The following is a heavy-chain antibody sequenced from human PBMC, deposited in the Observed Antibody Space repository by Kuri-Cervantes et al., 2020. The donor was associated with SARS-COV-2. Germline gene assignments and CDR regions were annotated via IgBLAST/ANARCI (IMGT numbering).Heavy chain of an antibody. J-gene: IGHJ4*02. CDR1: GFTFSTYR. CDR2: ITSDGDTT. Sequence: GESLKISCAASGFTFSTYRMHWIRQAPGKGLEYVSAITSDGDTTFYADSVKGRFTISRDNSKNTLYLQLGSLRAEDMAVYYCAREPYFGDLDFWGQGTLVTVSS. D-gene: IGHD3-10*01. V-gene: IGHV3-64*02. CDR3: AREPYFGDLDF.